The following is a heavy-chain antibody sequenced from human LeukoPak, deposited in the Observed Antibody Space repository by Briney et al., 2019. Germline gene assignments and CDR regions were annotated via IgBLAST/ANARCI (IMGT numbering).Heavy chain of an antibody. J-gene: IGHJ4*02. V-gene: IGHV3-21*01. Sequence: GGSLRLSCAASGFTFSSYSMNWVRQVPGKGLEWVSIINTRSDYIYYADSVKGRFTISRDNAKNSLYLQMSSLRAEDTAVYYCARDLKTTLTNTGTFDYWGRGTLVTVSS. CDR3: ARDLKTTLTNTGTFDY. D-gene: IGHD4-17*01. CDR1: GFTFSSYS. CDR2: INTRSDYI.